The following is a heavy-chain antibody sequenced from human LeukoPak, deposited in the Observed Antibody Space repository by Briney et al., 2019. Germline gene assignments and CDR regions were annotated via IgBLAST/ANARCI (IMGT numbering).Heavy chain of an antibody. CDR2: IYHSGST. V-gene: IGHV4-38-2*02. D-gene: IGHD4-17*01. Sequence: SETLSLTCAVSGYSISSGYYWGWIRQPPGKGLEWIGSIYHSGSTYYNPSLKSRVTISVDTSKNQFSLKLSSVTAADTAVYYCARDPYADYGNYWGQGTLVTVSA. CDR1: GYSISSGYY. J-gene: IGHJ4*02. CDR3: ARDPYADYGNY.